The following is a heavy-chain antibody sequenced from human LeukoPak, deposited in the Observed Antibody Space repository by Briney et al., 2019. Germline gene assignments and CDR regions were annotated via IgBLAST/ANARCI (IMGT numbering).Heavy chain of an antibody. J-gene: IGHJ3*02. CDR3: ARDLWDDYGGNVAFDI. CDR2: IYTTGST. D-gene: IGHD4-23*01. V-gene: IGHV4-61*02. CDR1: GGSISSSSYY. Sequence: NPSETLSLTCTVSGGSISSSSYYWSWIRQPAGKGLEWIGRIYTTGSTNYNPSLKSRVTISVDTSKNQFSLKLSSVTAAGTAVYYCARDLWDDYGGNVAFDIWGQGTLVTVSS.